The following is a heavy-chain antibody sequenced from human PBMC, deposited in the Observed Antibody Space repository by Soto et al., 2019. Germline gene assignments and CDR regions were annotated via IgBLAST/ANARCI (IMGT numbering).Heavy chain of an antibody. CDR2: ISSSSSTI. Sequence: GGSLRLSCAASGFTFSSYSMNWVRQAPGKGLEWVSCISSSSSTIYYADSVKGRFTISRDNAKNSLYLQMNSLGDEDTAVYYCAREISDYWGQGTLVTVSS. V-gene: IGHV3-48*02. CDR1: GFTFSSYS. CDR3: AREISDY. J-gene: IGHJ4*02. D-gene: IGHD3-3*02.